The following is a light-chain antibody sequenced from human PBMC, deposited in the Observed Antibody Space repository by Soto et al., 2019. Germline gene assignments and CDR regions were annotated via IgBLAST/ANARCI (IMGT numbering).Light chain of an antibody. CDR1: QSVRIN. V-gene: IGKV3-15*01. J-gene: IGKJ4*01. Sequence: EIVMTQSPATLSVSPGERATLSCRASQSVRINLAWYQQKPGQAPRLLIYGASSRATGIPARFSGSGSGTAFTLTISSLQSEDFAVYYCQQYNNWPPEITFGGGTKVEIK. CDR3: QQYNNWPPEIT. CDR2: GAS.